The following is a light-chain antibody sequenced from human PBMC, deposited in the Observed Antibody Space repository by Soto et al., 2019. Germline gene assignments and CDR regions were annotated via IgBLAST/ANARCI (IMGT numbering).Light chain of an antibody. V-gene: IGLV2-14*01. CDR1: SSDIGDYDF. J-gene: IGLJ1*01. CDR2: EVT. CDR3: SSYTISNTLV. Sequence: QSALTQPASVSGSPGQSITISCTGTSSDIGDYDFVSWYQQHPSKAPKLMIYEVTNRPSGVSNRFSGSKSANTASLTSSGLQAEDEADYYCSSYTISNTLVFGTGTKVTVL.